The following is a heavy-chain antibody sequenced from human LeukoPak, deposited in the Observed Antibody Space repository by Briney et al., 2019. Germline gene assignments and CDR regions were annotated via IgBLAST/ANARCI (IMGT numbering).Heavy chain of an antibody. CDR3: ATRWGYSSSYYFDY. Sequence: GGSLRLSCAASGFTFSNYAMSWVRQAPGKGLEWVANIKQDGSEKYYVDSVKGQFTISRDNAKNSLYLQMNSLRAEDTAVYYCATRWGYSSSYYFDYWGQGTLVTVSS. CDR2: IKQDGSEK. V-gene: IGHV3-7*01. J-gene: IGHJ4*02. CDR1: GFTFSNYA. D-gene: IGHD6-6*01.